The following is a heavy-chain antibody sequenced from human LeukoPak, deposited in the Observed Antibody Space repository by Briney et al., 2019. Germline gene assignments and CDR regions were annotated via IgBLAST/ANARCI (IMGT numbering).Heavy chain of an antibody. CDR3: ARDVVVTANDAFDI. Sequence: SETLSLTCTVSGGSISSYYWSWIRQPPGKGLEWIGYIYYSGSTNYNPSLKSRVTISVDTSKNQFSLKLSSVTAADTAVYHCARDVVVTANDAFDIWGQGTMVTVSS. CDR2: IYYSGST. CDR1: GGSISSYY. J-gene: IGHJ3*02. D-gene: IGHD2-21*02. V-gene: IGHV4-59*01.